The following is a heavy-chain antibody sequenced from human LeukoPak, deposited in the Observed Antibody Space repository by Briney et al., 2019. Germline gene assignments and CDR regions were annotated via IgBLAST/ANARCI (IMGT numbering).Heavy chain of an antibody. CDR3: AKGTGWPFYFDS. V-gene: IGHV3-23*01. Sequence: GGSLRLSCADSGFTFSSYAMNWVRQAPGKGLEWVSTVSGGGGSTYYADSVKGRFTISRDNSKNTLSLQMNGLRAEDTAVYYCAKGTGWPFYFDSWGQGTLVTVSS. D-gene: IGHD6-19*01. CDR1: GFTFSSYA. J-gene: IGHJ4*02. CDR2: VSGGGGST.